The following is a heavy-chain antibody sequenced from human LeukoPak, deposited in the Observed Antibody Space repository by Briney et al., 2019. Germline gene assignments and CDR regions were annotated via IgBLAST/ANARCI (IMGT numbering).Heavy chain of an antibody. J-gene: IGHJ5*02. Sequence: ASVKVSCKASGYTFTTYAMHWVRQAPGQGLEWMGWINAGNGNTKYSQKFQGRVTITRDTSASTAYMELRSLRSDDTAVYYCARDRAAAANWFDPWGQGTLVTVSS. V-gene: IGHV1-3*01. D-gene: IGHD6-13*01. CDR2: INAGNGNT. CDR3: ARDRAAAANWFDP. CDR1: GYTFTTYA.